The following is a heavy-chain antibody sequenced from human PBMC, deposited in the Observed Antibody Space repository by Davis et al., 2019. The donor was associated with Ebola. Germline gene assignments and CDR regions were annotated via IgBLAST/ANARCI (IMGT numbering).Heavy chain of an antibody. Sequence: GSLRLSCTVSGGSISSYYWSWIRQPPGKGLEWIGYIYYSGSTNYNPSLKSRVTISVDTSKNQFSLKLSSVTAADTAVYYCARHSFYRGGDYYYYYGMDVWGQGTTVTVSS. J-gene: IGHJ6*02. V-gene: IGHV4-59*08. CDR3: ARHSFYRGGDYYYYYGMDV. D-gene: IGHD3-10*01. CDR2: IYYSGST. CDR1: GGSISSYY.